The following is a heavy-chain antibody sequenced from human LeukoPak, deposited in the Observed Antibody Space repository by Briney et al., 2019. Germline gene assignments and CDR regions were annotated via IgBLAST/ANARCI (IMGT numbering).Heavy chain of an antibody. CDR2: INPSGGST. J-gene: IGHJ5*02. V-gene: IGHV1-46*01. CDR1: GYTFTSYY. Sequence: ASVKVSCKASGYTFTSYYTHWVRQAPGQGLERMGIINPSGGSTSYAQKFQGRVTMTRDTSTSTVYMELSSLRSEDTAVYYCARGKRLLWFGELPGNWFDPWGQGTLVTVSS. CDR3: ARGKRLLWFGELPGNWFDP. D-gene: IGHD3-10*01.